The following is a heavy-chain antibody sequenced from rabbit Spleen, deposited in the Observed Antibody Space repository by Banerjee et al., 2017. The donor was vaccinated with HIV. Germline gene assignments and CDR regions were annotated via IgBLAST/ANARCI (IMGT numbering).Heavy chain of an antibody. CDR1: GFSFSNNA. CDR3: ARGTWSNGDGYAM. D-gene: IGHD2-1*01. V-gene: IGHV1S40*01. J-gene: IGHJ3*01. CDR2: IDTDRSVS. Sequence: QSLEESGGDLVKPGASLTLTCTASGFSFSNNAMCWVRQAPGKGLEWITCIDTDRSVSYYASWAKGRFTISKTSSTTVTLQMTSLTAADTATYFCARGTWSNGDGYAMWGQGILVTVS.